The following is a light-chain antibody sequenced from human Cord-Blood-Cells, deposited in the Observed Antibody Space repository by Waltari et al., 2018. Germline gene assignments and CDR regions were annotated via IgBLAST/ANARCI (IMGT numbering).Light chain of an antibody. CDR3: CSYAGSSTSWV. CDR2: EVS. CDR1: SSDVGSYNL. Sequence: QSALTQPASVSGSPGQSITISCTGTSSDVGSYNLVSWYPQHPGKAPKLMIYEVSKRPSGVSNRFSGSKSGNTASLTISGLQADDEADYYCCSYAGSSTSWVFGGGTKLTVL. V-gene: IGLV2-23*02. J-gene: IGLJ3*02.